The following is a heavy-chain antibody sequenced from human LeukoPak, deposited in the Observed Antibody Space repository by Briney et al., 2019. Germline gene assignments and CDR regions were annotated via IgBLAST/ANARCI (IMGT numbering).Heavy chain of an antibody. CDR2: IYYSGST. V-gene: IGHV4-31*03. D-gene: IGHD1-1*01. Sequence: SETLSLTCTVSGGSISSGGYYWSWIRQHPGKGLEWIGYIYYSGSTYYNPSLKSRVTISVDTSKNQFSLKLSSVTAADTAVYYYARVPDVGTTARDGWFDPWGQGTLVTVSS. CDR1: GGSISSGGYY. CDR3: ARVPDVGTTARDGWFDP. J-gene: IGHJ5*02.